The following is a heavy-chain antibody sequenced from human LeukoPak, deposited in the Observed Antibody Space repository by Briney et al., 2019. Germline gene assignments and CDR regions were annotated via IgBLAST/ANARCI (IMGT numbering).Heavy chain of an antibody. V-gene: IGHV3-21*01. D-gene: IGHD6-25*01. J-gene: IGHJ3*02. Sequence: GGSLRLSCAASGFTFSNYGMNWVRRAPGKGLEWVASISGSSTYIYYADSMKGRFTVSRDNAKKSLFLQMNNLSAEDTAVYYCTRDSGYRAFDIWGQGTMVTVSS. CDR1: GFTFSNYG. CDR2: ISGSSTYI. CDR3: TRDSGYRAFDI.